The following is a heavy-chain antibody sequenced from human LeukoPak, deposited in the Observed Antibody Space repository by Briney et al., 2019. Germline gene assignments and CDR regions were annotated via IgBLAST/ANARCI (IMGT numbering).Heavy chain of an antibody. CDR1: GGSFSGYY. V-gene: IGHV4-31*11. CDR2: IYYSGST. Sequence: PSETLSLTCAVYGGSFSGYYWSWIRQHPAKGLEWMVYIYYSGSTYYNPSLKSPGPISVDTSKREFCLQLRSVTAADTDVYYCARALGSRGNKYFASWGEGKLVTVSS. CDR3: ARALGSRGNKYFAS. D-gene: IGHD5-18*01. J-gene: IGHJ4*02.